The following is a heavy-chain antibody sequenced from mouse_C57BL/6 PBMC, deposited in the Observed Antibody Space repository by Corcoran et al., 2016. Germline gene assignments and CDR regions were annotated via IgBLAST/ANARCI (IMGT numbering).Heavy chain of an antibody. Sequence: QVTLKESGPGILQSSQTLSLTCSFSGFSLSTSGMGVSWLRQPSGKGLEWLAHIYWYDDKRYNPSLKSRLTISKDTSRNQVFLKITSVDTADTATYYCARTGDGYSSWFAYWGQGTLVTVSA. V-gene: IGHV8-12*01. J-gene: IGHJ3*01. CDR3: ARTGDGYSSWFAY. D-gene: IGHD2-3*01. CDR1: GFSLSTSGMG. CDR2: IYWYDDK.